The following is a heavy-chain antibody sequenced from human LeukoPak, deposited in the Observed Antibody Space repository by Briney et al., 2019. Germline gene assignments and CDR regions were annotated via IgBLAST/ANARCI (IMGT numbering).Heavy chain of an antibody. V-gene: IGHV3-48*02. J-gene: IGHJ4*02. CDR2: ISSSGSTI. CDR1: GFTFSSYN. D-gene: IGHD3-10*01. Sequence: PGGSQSLCCAASGFTFSSYNMNWVRQAPGKGLEWVSDISSSGSTIYFADSVKGRFTISRDNAKNSLYLQMNSLRDEDTAVYYCARLEYYYVSGNYYKLFDYWGKGALVTVCS. CDR3: ARLEYYYVSGNYYKLFDY.